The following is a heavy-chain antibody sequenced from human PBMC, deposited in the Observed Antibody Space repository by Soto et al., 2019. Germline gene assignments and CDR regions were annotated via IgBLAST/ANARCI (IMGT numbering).Heavy chain of an antibody. D-gene: IGHD2-2*01. CDR3: ARDTVTSLTPYQGFYYYGMDV. CDR2: ISFDGSGK. V-gene: IGHV3-30*09. CDR1: GFPFSSYT. Sequence: HPGGSLRLSCTASGFPFSSYTMHWLRRAPGKGLEWVGIISFDGSGKYHADWLKGRIVISRDNSKDSLYLQMDTLRPDDTAIYYCARDTVTSLTPYQGFYYYGMDVWGQGTTVTV. J-gene: IGHJ6*02.